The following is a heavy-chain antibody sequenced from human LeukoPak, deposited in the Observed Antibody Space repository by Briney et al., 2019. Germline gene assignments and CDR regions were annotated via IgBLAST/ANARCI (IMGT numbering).Heavy chain of an antibody. CDR1: GXSISSYY. Sequence: PSETLSLTCTVSGXSISSYYWSWIRQPPGKGLEWIGYIYNSGSTNYDPSLKSRVTMSVDTSKNQLSLKLYSVTAADTAVYYCARGLAAVRWFDPWGQGTLVTVSS. J-gene: IGHJ5*02. V-gene: IGHV4-59*12. D-gene: IGHD6-19*01. CDR2: IYNSGST. CDR3: ARGLAAVRWFDP.